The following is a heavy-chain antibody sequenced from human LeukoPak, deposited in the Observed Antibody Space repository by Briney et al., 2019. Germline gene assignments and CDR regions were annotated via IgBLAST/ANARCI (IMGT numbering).Heavy chain of an antibody. CDR1: GGSISSYY. V-gene: IGHV4-59*01. J-gene: IGHJ6*03. CDR2: IYYSGST. Sequence: SETLSLTCTVSGGSISSYYWSWIRQPPGKGLEWIGYIYYSGSTNYNPSLKSRVTISVDTSKNQFSLKLSSVTAADTAVYYCARTFKGSGSYNMDVWGKGTTVTISS. CDR3: ARTFKGSGSYNMDV. D-gene: IGHD3-10*01.